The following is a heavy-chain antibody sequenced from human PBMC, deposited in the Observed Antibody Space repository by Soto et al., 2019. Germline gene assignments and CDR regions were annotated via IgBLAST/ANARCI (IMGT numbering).Heavy chain of an antibody. Sequence: ASVKLSRTTSGSTVTSSAMHWVRQDPEQGLEWMGWINAGNGNTKYSQKFQGRVTITRDTSASTAYMELSSLRSEDTAVDYCARGRGYRSSWYLFDLRGQGTLVTGSS. J-gene: IGHJ5*02. CDR3: ARGRGYRSSWYLFDL. D-gene: IGHD6-13*01. V-gene: IGHV1-3*01. CDR2: INAGNGNT. CDR1: GSTVTSSA.